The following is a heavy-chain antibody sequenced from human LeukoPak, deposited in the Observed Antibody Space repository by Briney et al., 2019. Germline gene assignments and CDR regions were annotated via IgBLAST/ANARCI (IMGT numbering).Heavy chain of an antibody. CDR1: GFTFSSYS. J-gene: IGHJ4*02. CDR3: ARGPTPQTYYYDSSGYSD. V-gene: IGHV3-21*01. Sequence: GGSLRLSCAASGFTFSSYSMNWVRQAPGKGLEWVSSISSSSTYIYYADSVNDRFTISRDNAKNSLYLQMNSLRAEDTAMYYCARGPTPQTYYYDSSGYSDWGQGTLVTVSS. D-gene: IGHD3-22*01. CDR2: ISSSSTYI.